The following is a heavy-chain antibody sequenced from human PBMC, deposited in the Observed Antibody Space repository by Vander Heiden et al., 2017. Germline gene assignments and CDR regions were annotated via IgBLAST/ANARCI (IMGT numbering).Heavy chain of an antibody. CDR3: SRNRGSNSFDY. Sequence: EVQLVESGAGLVQPGVSLRLSCADSVFTFSDYWMTWVRQFPWKGLEWVANIKQDGSEKHYVDSVKGRFTMSRDNAENSLYLQMNSLRAENTAVYYCSRNRGSNSFDYWGQGTLVTVSS. J-gene: IGHJ4*01. CDR1: VFTFSDYW. CDR2: IKQDGSEK. V-gene: IGHV3-7*01. D-gene: IGHD2-2*01.